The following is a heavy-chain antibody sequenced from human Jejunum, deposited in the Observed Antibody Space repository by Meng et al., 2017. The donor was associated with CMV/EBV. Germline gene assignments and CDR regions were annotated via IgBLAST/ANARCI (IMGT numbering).Heavy chain of an antibody. Sequence: YNFTRFGISWVRQAPGQGLEWMGWISPYNGNTNYAQKLQGRVTMTTDTSTSTAYMELRSLRSDDTAVYYCVRHMLVTSGVMTAFDYWGQGTRVTVSS. J-gene: IGHJ4*02. CDR1: YNFTRFG. CDR2: ISPYNGNT. V-gene: IGHV1-18*01. D-gene: IGHD3-16*01. CDR3: VRHMLVTSGVMTAFDY.